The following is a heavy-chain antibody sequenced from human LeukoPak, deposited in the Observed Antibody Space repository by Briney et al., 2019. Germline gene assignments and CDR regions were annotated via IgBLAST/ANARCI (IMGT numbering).Heavy chain of an antibody. J-gene: IGHJ4*02. CDR2: ISSGGST. Sequence: PGGSLILSCAASGFTVSRNYMNWVRQAPGKGLEWVSVISSGGSTFYADSVKGRFTISRDNSKNTLYLQMNSLRAEDTAVYYCARAPQGDSWYFDYWGQGTLVPVSS. V-gene: IGHV3-53*01. D-gene: IGHD2-21*02. CDR1: GFTVSRNY. CDR3: ARAPQGDSWYFDY.